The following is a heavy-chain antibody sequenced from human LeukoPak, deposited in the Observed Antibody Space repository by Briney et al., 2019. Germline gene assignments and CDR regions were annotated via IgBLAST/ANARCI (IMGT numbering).Heavy chain of an antibody. Sequence: PGGSLRLSCAASGFTFSSYWMSWVRQAPGKGLEWVANIKQDGSEKYYVDSVKGRFTISRDNAKNSLYLQMNSLRAEDTAVYYCAKSGLWSVRGANMPEKNYYYYMDVWGKGTTVTISS. CDR3: AKSGLWSVRGANMPEKNYYYYMDV. CDR1: GFTFSSYW. J-gene: IGHJ6*03. CDR2: IKQDGSEK. V-gene: IGHV3-7*01. D-gene: IGHD3-10*01.